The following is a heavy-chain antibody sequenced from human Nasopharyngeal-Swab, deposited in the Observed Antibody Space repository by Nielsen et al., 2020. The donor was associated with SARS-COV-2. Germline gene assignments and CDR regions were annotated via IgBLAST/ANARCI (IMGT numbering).Heavy chain of an antibody. CDR3: ARYHLLVGATGYDAFDI. J-gene: IGHJ3*02. CDR2: IYSGGST. Sequence: GESLKISCAASGFTVSSNYMSWVRQAPGKGLEWVSVIYSGGSTYYADSVKGRFTISRDNSKNTLYLQMTSLRAEDTAVYYCARYHLLVGATGYDAFDIWGQGTMVTVSS. CDR1: GFTVSSNY. D-gene: IGHD1-26*01. V-gene: IGHV3-53*01.